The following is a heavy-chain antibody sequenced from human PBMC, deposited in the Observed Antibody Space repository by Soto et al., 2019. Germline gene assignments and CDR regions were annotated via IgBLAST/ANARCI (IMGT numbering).Heavy chain of an antibody. CDR3: ARDSNYGMDV. Sequence: GGSLRLSCAASGFTFSSYSMNWVRQAPGKGLEWASSISSSSSYIYYADSVEGRFTISRDNAKNSLYLQMNSLRAEDTAVYYCARDSNYGMDVWGQGTTVTVSS. CDR2: ISSSSSYI. CDR1: GFTFSSYS. D-gene: IGHD4-4*01. J-gene: IGHJ6*02. V-gene: IGHV3-21*01.